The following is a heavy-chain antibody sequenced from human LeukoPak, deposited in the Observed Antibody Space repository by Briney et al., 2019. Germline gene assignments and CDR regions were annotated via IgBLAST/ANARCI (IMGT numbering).Heavy chain of an antibody. CDR3: ARGVGITIFGVVINDAFDI. D-gene: IGHD3-3*01. Sequence: PSETLSLTCTVSGGSISSYYWSWIRQPAGKGLEWIGRIYTSGSTNYNPSLKSRVTMSVDTSKNQFSLKLSSVTAADTAVYYCARGVGITIFGVVINDAFDIWGQGTMVTVSS. CDR2: IYTSGST. CDR1: GGSISSYY. J-gene: IGHJ3*02. V-gene: IGHV4-4*07.